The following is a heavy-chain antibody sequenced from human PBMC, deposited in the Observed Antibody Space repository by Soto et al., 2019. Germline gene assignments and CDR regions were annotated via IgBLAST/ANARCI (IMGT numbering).Heavy chain of an antibody. J-gene: IGHJ1*01. D-gene: IGHD6-19*01. CDR2: ISGSGDST. CDR1: GFTFSSYA. Sequence: GGSLRLSCAASGFTFSSYAMSWVRQAPGEGLEWVSGISGSGDSTYYADSVKGRFTISRDNSKKTVYLQMNSLRAEDTAVYYCAKGVPGIAVAGTGYFQHWGQGTLVTVSS. V-gene: IGHV3-23*01. CDR3: AKGVPGIAVAGTGYFQH.